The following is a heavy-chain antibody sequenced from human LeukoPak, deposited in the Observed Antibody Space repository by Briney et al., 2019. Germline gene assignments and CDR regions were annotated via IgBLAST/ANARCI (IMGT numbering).Heavy chain of an antibody. D-gene: IGHD6-19*01. J-gene: IGHJ4*02. V-gene: IGHV5-51*01. CDR3: ARRRAVAGTYYFDY. Sequence: GESLQISCKGSGYTFTTYWIGWVRQMPGKGLEWMGIIYPSDSNIRYSPSFQGQVTISADKSIITAYLQWSSLKASDTAMYYCARRRAVAGTYYFDYWGQGTLVTVSS. CDR1: GYTFTTYW. CDR2: IYPSDSNI.